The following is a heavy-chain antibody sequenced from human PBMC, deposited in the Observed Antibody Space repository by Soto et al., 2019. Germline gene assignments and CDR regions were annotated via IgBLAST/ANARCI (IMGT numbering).Heavy chain of an antibody. Sequence: PGESLKISCEASGYSFSSCWIGWVRQMPGKGLEWMAIINPTDSDTRYSPSFQGQVTISADKSLTTAYLQWSSLKASDTAMYYCARGRQSLVTPMFAAFDVWGPGTLVTVSS. V-gene: IGHV5-51*01. CDR3: ARGRQSLVTPMFAAFDV. CDR2: INPTDSDT. CDR1: GYSFSSCW. D-gene: IGHD3-10*02. J-gene: IGHJ3*01.